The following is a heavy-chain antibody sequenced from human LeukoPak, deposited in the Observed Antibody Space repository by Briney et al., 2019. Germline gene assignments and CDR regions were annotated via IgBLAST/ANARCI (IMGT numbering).Heavy chain of an antibody. J-gene: IGHJ1*01. CDR2: INPNSGGT. CDR1: GYTFTGYY. CDR3: ARARYCSSTSCYRTSGDATYFQH. Sequence: GASVKVSCKASGYTFTGYYMHWVRPAPGQGLEWMGWINPNSGGTNYAQKFQGRVTMTRDTSISPAYMELSRLRSDDTAVYYCARARYCSSTSCYRTSGDATYFQHWGQGTLVTVSS. D-gene: IGHD2-2*02. V-gene: IGHV1-2*02.